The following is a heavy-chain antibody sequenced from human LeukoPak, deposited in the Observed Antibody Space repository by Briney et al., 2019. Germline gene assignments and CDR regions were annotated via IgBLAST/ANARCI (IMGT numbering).Heavy chain of an antibody. CDR2: IHISGKT. Sequence: SETLFFTCTVSGASITDYYWSWIRQTPEMGLEYIGYIHISGKTYNNPSLKGRVTVSLDTSQNQFSLKLTSVTAADTAVYFCARHLGEGTYPMDRWGQGILVTVSS. CDR1: GASITDYY. J-gene: IGHJ5*02. V-gene: IGHV4-59*08. D-gene: IGHD1-26*01. CDR3: ARHLGEGTYPMDR.